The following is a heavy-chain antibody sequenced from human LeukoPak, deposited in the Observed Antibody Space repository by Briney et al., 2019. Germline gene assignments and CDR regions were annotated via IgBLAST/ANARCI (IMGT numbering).Heavy chain of an antibody. J-gene: IGHJ3*02. V-gene: IGHV1-8*01. CDR1: GYTFTSYD. D-gene: IGHD3-10*01. Sequence: ASVKVSCKASGYTFTSYDISWVRQATGQGLEWMGWMNPNSGDTVYAQKFQSRVTMTRNTSINTAYMELSSLRSEDTAVYFCARGHYFDTFDIWGQGTRVSVSS. CDR2: MNPNSGDT. CDR3: ARGHYFDTFDI.